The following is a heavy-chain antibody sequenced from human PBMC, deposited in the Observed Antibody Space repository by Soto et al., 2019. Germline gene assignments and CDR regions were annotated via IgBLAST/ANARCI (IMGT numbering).Heavy chain of an antibody. CDR3: ARDVSPVVFDI. Sequence: SETLSLTCIVSGVSITNYYWIWIRQPAGKGLEWIGRIYSSGRTNYNPSLKSRVTISADTSKNQFSLKLSSLTAADTAVYYCARDVSPVVFDIWGQGTMVTVSS. D-gene: IGHD3-16*02. V-gene: IGHV4-4*07. J-gene: IGHJ3*02. CDR1: GVSITNYY. CDR2: IYSSGRT.